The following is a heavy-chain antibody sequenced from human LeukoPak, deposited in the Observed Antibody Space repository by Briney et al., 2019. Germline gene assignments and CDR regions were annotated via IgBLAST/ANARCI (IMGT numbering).Heavy chain of an antibody. J-gene: IGHJ4*02. V-gene: IGHV3-64*01. CDR2: ISSNGGST. D-gene: IGHD6-19*01. CDR3: ARGRGRAVAGLIDY. CDR1: GFTFSSYA. Sequence: PGGSLRLSCAASGFTFSSYAMHWVRQAPGKGLEYVSAISSNGGSTYYANSVKGRFTISRDNSKNTLYLQMGSLRAEDMAVYYCARGRGRAVAGLIDYWGQGTLVTVSS.